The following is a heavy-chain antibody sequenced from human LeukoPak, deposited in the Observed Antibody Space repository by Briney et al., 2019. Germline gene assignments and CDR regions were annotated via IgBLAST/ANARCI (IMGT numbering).Heavy chain of an antibody. V-gene: IGHV3-30*04. D-gene: IGHD3-9*01. CDR3: ARNYDVLTGYPYYFDH. CDR2: ISYDGSNK. CDR1: GFTFSSYA. J-gene: IGHJ4*02. Sequence: GGSLRLSCAASGFTFSSYAMHWVRQAPGKGLEWVAVISYDGSNKYYADSVKGRFTISRDNAKNSLYLQMSSLTPEDTAVYYCARNYDVLTGYPYYFDHWGQGILVTVSS.